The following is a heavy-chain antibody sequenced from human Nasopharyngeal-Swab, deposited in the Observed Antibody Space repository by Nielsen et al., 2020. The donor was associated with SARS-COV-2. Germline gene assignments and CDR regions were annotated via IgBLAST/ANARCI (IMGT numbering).Heavy chain of an antibody. J-gene: IGHJ4*02. CDR2: ISSNGGST. D-gene: IGHD1-26*01. Sequence: SCSASRFTFSSYAMHWVRQAPGKGMEYVSAISSNGGSTYYADSVKGRFTISRDNSKNTLYLQMSSLRAEDTAVYYCVKDRGSYVFDYWGQGTLVTVSS. CDR3: VKDRGSYVFDY. V-gene: IGHV3-64D*06. CDR1: RFTFSSYA.